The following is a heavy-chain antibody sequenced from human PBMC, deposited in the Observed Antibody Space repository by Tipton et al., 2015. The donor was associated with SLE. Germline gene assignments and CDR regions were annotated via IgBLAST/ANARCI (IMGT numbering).Heavy chain of an antibody. CDR2: ISAYNGNT. D-gene: IGHD3-22*01. V-gene: IGHV1-18*01. Sequence: QSGPEVKKPGESLRISCKGSGYSFTSYGISWVRQASGQGLEWMGWISAYNGNTNYAQKLQGRVTMTTDTSTSTAYMELRSLRSDDTAVYYCARDRGYYYDSRGNYFDYWGQGTLVTVSS. J-gene: IGHJ4*02. CDR3: ARDRGYYYDSRGNYFDY. CDR1: GYSFTSYG.